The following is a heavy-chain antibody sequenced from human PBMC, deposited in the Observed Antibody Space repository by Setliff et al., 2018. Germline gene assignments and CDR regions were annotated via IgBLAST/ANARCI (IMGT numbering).Heavy chain of an antibody. V-gene: IGHV4-59*10. J-gene: IGHJ5*02. D-gene: IGHD6-6*01. CDR2: IHASGSP. CDR1: GESFSNNY. CDR3: ARGYAARVGFGNWFDP. Sequence: SETLSLTCSVYGESFSNNYWSWIRQPPGKGLEWIGRIHASGSPDYNPSFKSRVTISRDTSTNQFSLKLSSVTAADTAVFYCARGYAARVGFGNWFDPWGQGTLVTVSS.